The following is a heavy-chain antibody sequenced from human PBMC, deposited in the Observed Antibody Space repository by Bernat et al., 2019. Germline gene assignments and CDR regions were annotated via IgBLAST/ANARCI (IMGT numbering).Heavy chain of an antibody. V-gene: IGHV3-30-3*01. CDR2: ISYDGSNK. J-gene: IGHJ4*02. D-gene: IGHD6-19*01. Sequence: QVQLVESGGGVVQPGRSLRLSCAASGFTFSSYAMHWVRQAPGKGLGWVAVISYDGSNKYYADSVKGRFTISRDNSKNTLYLEMNSLGAEDTAVYYCARDSVPYSSGWYLFDYWGQGTLVTVSS. CDR3: ARDSVPYSSGWYLFDY. CDR1: GFTFSSYA.